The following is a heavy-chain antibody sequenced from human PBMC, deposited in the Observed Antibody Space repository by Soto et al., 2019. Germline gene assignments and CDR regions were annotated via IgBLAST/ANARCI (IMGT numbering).Heavy chain of an antibody. D-gene: IGHD3-22*01. CDR3: ARSPQSNDYYYEDY. V-gene: IGHV4-31*11. CDR2: IYYSGST. CDR1: GCSISSGGYY. Sequence: PXETLAITCAVSGCSISSGGYYWSWIRQHPGKGLEWIGYIYYSGSTYYNPSLKSRVTISVDTSKNQFSLKLSSVTAADTAVYYCARSPQSNDYYYEDYWRQGTLVTLSS. J-gene: IGHJ4*02.